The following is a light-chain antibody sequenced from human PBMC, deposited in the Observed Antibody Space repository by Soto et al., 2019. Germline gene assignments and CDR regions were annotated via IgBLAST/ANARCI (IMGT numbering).Light chain of an antibody. CDR1: QSVTGW. CDR2: DAS. Sequence: DIQMTQSPSTLSASVGDRVTITCRASQSVTGWLAWYQQKPGEAPKLLIYDASTLASGVPSRFSGSGSVTQFTLTISSLQPDDSATYYCQQYHSYSPYTFGQGTKLAIK. V-gene: IGKV1-5*01. J-gene: IGKJ2*01. CDR3: QQYHSYSPYT.